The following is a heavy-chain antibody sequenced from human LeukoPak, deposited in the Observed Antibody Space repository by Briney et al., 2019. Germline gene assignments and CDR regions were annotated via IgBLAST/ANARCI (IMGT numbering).Heavy chain of an antibody. Sequence: ASVKVSCKASGYTFTSYGISWVRQAPGQGLEWMGWISAYNGNTNYAQKLQGRVTMTTDTSTSTAYMELRSLRSDDTAVYYCAENAIRRGSGPGPWFDPWGQGTLVTVSS. V-gene: IGHV1-18*01. D-gene: IGHD3-10*01. CDR3: AENAIRRGSGPGPWFDP. CDR2: ISAYNGNT. CDR1: GYTFTSYG. J-gene: IGHJ5*02.